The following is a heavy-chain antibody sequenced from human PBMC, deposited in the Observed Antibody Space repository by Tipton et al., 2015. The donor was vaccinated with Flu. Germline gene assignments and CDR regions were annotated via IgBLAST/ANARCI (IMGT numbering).Heavy chain of an antibody. Sequence: TLSLTCTVSGGSVSSGSYYWSWIRQPPGKGLEWIGYIYYSGSTNYNPSLKSRVTISVDTSKNQFSLKLSSVTAADTAVYYCARTDHSSGWPMDAFDIWGQGTMVTVSS. V-gene: IGHV4-61*01. J-gene: IGHJ3*02. CDR2: IYYSGST. D-gene: IGHD6-19*01. CDR3: ARTDHSSGWPMDAFDI. CDR1: GGSVSSGSYY.